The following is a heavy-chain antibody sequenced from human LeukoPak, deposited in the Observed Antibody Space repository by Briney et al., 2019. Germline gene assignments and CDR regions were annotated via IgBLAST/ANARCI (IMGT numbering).Heavy chain of an antibody. CDR1: GGSISSYY. CDR2: IYYSGST. Sequence: SETLSLTCTVSGGSISSYYWSWIRQPPGKGLEWIGYIYYSGSTNYSPSLKSRVTISVDTSKNQFSLKLSSVTAADTAVYYCARGTTYYYDTPFDYWGQGTLVTVSS. V-gene: IGHV4-59*01. J-gene: IGHJ4*02. CDR3: ARGTTYYYDTPFDY. D-gene: IGHD3-22*01.